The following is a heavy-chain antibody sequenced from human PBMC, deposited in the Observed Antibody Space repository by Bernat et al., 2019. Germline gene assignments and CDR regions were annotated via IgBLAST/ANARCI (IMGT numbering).Heavy chain of an antibody. J-gene: IGHJ4*02. D-gene: IGHD1-14*01. V-gene: IGHV3-30-3*01. Sequence: QVQLVESGGGVVQPGRSLRLSCATSGFTFSSYAMHWVRQAPGKGLGWVADISYDGSNKYYAASVKGRFTISRDNSKNTMYLQMNSLRPDDTAVYYCARAGRERRPNRTWFDYWGQGTLVTLFS. CDR1: GFTFSSYA. CDR2: ISYDGSNK. CDR3: ARAGRERRPNRTWFDY.